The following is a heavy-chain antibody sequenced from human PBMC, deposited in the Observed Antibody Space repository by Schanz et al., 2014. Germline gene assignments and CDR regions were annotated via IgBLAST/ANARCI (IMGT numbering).Heavy chain of an antibody. CDR2: ITAYNGDT. CDR3: TRGYGDSPTDF. V-gene: IGHV1-18*01. Sequence: QVQLVQSEAEVKKPGSSVKVSCKASGGTFSSYTISWVRQAPGQGLEWMGWITAYNGDTNYALKLQGRVSMTTDTSTGTAYMELRSLRSDDTALYYCTRGYGDSPTDFWGQGTLXTVSS. D-gene: IGHD4-17*01. J-gene: IGHJ4*02. CDR1: GGTFSSYT.